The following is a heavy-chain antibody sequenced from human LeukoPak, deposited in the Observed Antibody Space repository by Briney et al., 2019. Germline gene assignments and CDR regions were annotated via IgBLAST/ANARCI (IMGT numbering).Heavy chain of an antibody. D-gene: IGHD2-2*01. CDR3: ARVHCSSTSCYAFDI. Sequence: PGGSLRLSCAASGFIFSSCSMNWVRQAPGKGLEWVSSISSSSSYIYYADSVKGRFTISRDNAKNSLYLQMNSLRAEDTAVYYCARVHCSSTSCYAFDIWGQGTMVTVSS. CDR2: ISSSSSYI. J-gene: IGHJ3*02. CDR1: GFIFSSCS. V-gene: IGHV3-21*01.